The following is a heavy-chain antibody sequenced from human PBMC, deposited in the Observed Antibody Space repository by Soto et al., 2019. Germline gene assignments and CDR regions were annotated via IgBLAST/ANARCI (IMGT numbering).Heavy chain of an antibody. V-gene: IGHV4-61*01. Sequence: SETLSLTCTVSGGSVSSGSFYWSWIRQPPGKGLEWIGYIYYRGSTNYNPSLKSRLTISIGTSKNQFSLKLSSVTAADTAVYYCARGLDYVGFDYWGQGTLVTVSS. CDR2: IYYRGST. D-gene: IGHD4-17*01. CDR1: GGSVSSGSFY. CDR3: ARGLDYVGFDY. J-gene: IGHJ4*02.